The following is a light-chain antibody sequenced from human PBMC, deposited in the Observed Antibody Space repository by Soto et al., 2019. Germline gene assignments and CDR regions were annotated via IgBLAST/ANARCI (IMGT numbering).Light chain of an antibody. V-gene: IGLV2-14*02. Sequence: QSALTQPASVSGSPGQSITISCTGIGSDVGNYNPVSWYQQHPGKAPKLIVYAGSMRPSGVSNRFSGANSGNTASLSISGLQPEDEASYFCGSYTSATTWVFGGGTKLTVL. CDR2: AGS. J-gene: IGLJ3*02. CDR3: GSYTSATTWV. CDR1: GSDVGNYNP.